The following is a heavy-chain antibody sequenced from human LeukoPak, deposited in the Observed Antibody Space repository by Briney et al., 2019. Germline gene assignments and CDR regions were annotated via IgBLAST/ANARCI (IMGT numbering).Heavy chain of an antibody. J-gene: IGHJ4*02. CDR2: IYTSGST. V-gene: IGHV4-61*02. Sequence: SETLSLTCAVSGYSISSGYYWGWIRQPAGKGLEWIGRIYTSGSTNYNPSLKSRVTISVDTSKNQFSLKLSSVTAADTAVYYCARVLGYCSSTSCHTADYWGQGTLVTVSS. CDR1: GYSISSGYY. CDR3: ARVLGYCSSTSCHTADY. D-gene: IGHD2-2*01.